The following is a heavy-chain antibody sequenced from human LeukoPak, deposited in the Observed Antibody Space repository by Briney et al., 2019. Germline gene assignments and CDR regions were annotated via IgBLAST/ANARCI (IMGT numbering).Heavy chain of an antibody. CDR1: GFTFSSYS. D-gene: IGHD3-10*01. CDR3: ARNRRSYYAEEVYFDY. CDR2: INQDGTEK. Sequence: PGGSLRLSCAASGFTFSSYSMTWVRQAPGKGLEWVASINQDGTEKFSVDSVKGRFTISRDNARNSMYFEMNSLRAEDTAFYYCARNRRSYYAEEVYFDYWGQGALVTVSS. J-gene: IGHJ4*02. V-gene: IGHV3-7*03.